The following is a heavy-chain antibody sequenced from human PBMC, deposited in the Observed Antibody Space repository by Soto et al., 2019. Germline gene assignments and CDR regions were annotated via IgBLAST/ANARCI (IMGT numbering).Heavy chain of an antibody. Sequence: EVQLLESGGGLVQPGGSLRLSCAASGFTFSNYAMSWVRQAPGKGLEWVSPISGGGDSTYYAYSVKGRFTISRDNAKNTLNLQVNSLRAEDTAAYYCAKRSLTPAAMKSPFDYWGQGTLVTVSS. D-gene: IGHD2-2*01. J-gene: IGHJ4*02. V-gene: IGHV3-23*01. CDR1: GFTFSNYA. CDR3: AKRSLTPAAMKSPFDY. CDR2: ISGGGDST.